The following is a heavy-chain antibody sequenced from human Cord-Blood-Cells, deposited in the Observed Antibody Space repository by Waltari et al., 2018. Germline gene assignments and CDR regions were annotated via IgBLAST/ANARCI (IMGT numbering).Heavy chain of an antibody. V-gene: IGHV1-69*01. D-gene: IGHD3-3*01. CDR1: GGTFRSYA. CDR2: IIPIFGTA. J-gene: IGHJ6*03. CDR3: GWSGYYPLYYYYYMDV. Sequence: QVQLVQSGAEVKKPGSSVKVSCKASGGTFRSYAISWVRQAPGQGLEWMGGIIPIFGTANYAQKFQGRVTITADESTSTAYMELSSLRSEDTAVYYCGWSGYYPLYYYYYMDVWGKGTTVTVSS.